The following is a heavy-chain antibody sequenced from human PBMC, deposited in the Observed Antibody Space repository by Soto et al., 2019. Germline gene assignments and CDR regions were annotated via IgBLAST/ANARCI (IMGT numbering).Heavy chain of an antibody. CDR1: GFTFSIYA. CDR2: ISTNGGST. Sequence: LRLSCSASGFTFSIYAMHWVRQAPGKVLEYVSSISTNGGSTHYADSVKGRFTISRDNSKNTQYLQMSSLRADDTAVYYCVKGEYYYDSSGYYPFDYWGQGTLVTVS. V-gene: IGHV3-64D*06. D-gene: IGHD3-22*01. J-gene: IGHJ4*02. CDR3: VKGEYYYDSSGYYPFDY.